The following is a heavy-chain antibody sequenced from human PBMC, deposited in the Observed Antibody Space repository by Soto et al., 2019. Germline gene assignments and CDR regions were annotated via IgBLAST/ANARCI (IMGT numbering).Heavy chain of an antibody. J-gene: IGHJ2*01. CDR3: ARGDIAMANNWYFDL. Sequence: QLQLQESGPGLVKPSETLSLTCTVSGGSISSSSYYWGWIRQPPGKGLEWIGSIYYSGSTYYNPSLKRRVTISVDTSKTQFSLKLSSVTAADTAVYYCARGDIAMANNWYFDLWGRGTLVTVSS. CDR1: GGSISSSSYY. D-gene: IGHD5-18*01. CDR2: IYYSGST. V-gene: IGHV4-39*01.